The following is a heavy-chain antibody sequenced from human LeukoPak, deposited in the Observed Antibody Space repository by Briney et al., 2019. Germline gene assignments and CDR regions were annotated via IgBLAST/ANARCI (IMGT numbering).Heavy chain of an antibody. CDR3: ARGSGSMVRGVSWFDP. D-gene: IGHD3-10*01. CDR1: GGTFSSYA. J-gene: IGHJ5*02. Sequence: ASVKVSCKASGGTFSSYAISWVRQAPGQGLEWMGGIIPIFGTANYAQKFQGRVTITADESTSTAYMELSSLRSEDTAVYYCARGSGSMVRGVSWFDPWGQGTLVTVSS. V-gene: IGHV1-69*13. CDR2: IIPIFGTA.